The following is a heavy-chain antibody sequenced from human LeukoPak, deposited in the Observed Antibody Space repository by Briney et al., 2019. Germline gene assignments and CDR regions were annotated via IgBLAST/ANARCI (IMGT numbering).Heavy chain of an antibody. J-gene: IGHJ4*02. Sequence: PGGSLRLSCAASGFTFSIYWMHWVRQPPGKGLVWDSRINSDGSSTSYADSVKGRFTISRDNAKNTLYLQMNSLRVEDTALYYCARDAPGNTALDYWGQGSLVTVSS. D-gene: IGHD5-18*01. V-gene: IGHV3-74*01. CDR2: INSDGSST. CDR1: GFTFSIYW. CDR3: ARDAPGNTALDY.